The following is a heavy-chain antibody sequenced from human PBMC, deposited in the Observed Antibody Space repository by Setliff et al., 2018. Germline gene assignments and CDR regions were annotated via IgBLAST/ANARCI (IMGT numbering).Heavy chain of an antibody. V-gene: IGHV1-69-2*01. CDR3: ATATPWTVVVTENPYYYYGMDV. Sequence: ASVKVSCKASGGTFSSYAISWVRQAPGKGLEWMGLVDPEDGETIYAEKFQGRVTITADTSTDTAYMELSSLRSEDTAVYYCATATPWTVVVTENPYYYYGMDVWGQGTTVTVSS. CDR2: VDPEDGET. D-gene: IGHD2-21*02. J-gene: IGHJ6*02. CDR1: GGTFSSYA.